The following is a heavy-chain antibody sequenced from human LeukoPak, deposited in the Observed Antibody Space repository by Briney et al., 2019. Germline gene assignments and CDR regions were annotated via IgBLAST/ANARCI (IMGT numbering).Heavy chain of an antibody. CDR1: GFAFSTYG. D-gene: IGHD3-10*01. V-gene: IGHV3-30*02. CDR3: ARESSGVLGFDY. J-gene: IGHJ4*02. CDR2: VRSDGGHD. Sequence: GGSLRLSCVASGFAFSTYGMHWVRQAPGKGLEWVAYVRSDGGHDSYADSVTGRFTISRDNSKNTLYLQMNSLRAEDTAVYYCARESSGVLGFDYWGQGTLVTVSS.